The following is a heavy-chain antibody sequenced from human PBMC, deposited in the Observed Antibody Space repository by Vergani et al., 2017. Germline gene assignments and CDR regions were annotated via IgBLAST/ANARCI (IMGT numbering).Heavy chain of an antibody. V-gene: IGHV3-20*04. CDR2: INWNGGST. CDR1: GFTFDDFG. CDR3: ARERNAYYDFWSGYYTQYYFDY. Sequence: EVQLVESGGGVVRPGGSLRLSCAASGFTFDDFGMSWVRQAPGKGLEWVSGINWNGGSTGYADSVKGRLTISRDNAKNSLYLQKNSLRSEDTALYYCARERNAYYDFWSGYYTQYYFDYWGQGTLVTVSS. J-gene: IGHJ4*02. D-gene: IGHD3-3*01.